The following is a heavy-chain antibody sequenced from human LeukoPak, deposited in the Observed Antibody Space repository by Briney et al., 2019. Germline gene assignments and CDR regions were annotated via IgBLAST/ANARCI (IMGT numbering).Heavy chain of an antibody. D-gene: IGHD3-22*01. CDR1: GGSISSYY. CDR2: IYTSGST. J-gene: IGHJ3*02. V-gene: IGHV4-4*09. CDR3: ARHIRGYYDSSGYYDDAIDI. Sequence: LETLSLTCTVSGGSISSYYWSWIRQPPGKGLEWIGYIYTSGSTNYNPSLKSRVTISVDTSKNQFSLKLSSVTAADTAVYYCARHIRGYYDSSGYYDDAIDIWGQGTMVTVSS.